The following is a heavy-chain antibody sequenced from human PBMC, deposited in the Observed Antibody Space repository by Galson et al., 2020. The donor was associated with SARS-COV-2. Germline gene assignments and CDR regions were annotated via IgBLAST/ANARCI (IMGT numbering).Heavy chain of an antibody. CDR3: AKLVEGRRSPEDY. J-gene: IGHJ4*02. Sequence: SQTLSLTCTVSRGSISNHYWSWIRQPPGKGLEWIGYISDTGSTNYNPSLQSRVTISLDTPKNQFSLKVDSVTAADTAVYYCAKLVEGRRSPEDYWGQGTLVTVSS. CDR2: ISDTGST. V-gene: IGHV4-59*08. D-gene: IGHD1-26*01. CDR1: RGSISNHY.